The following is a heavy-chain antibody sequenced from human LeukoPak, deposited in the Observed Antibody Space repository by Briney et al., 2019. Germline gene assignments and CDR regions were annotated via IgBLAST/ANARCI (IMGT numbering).Heavy chain of an antibody. CDR1: GGSVSSYY. J-gene: IGHJ4*02. CDR3: ARERPNMCYFDY. CDR2: IYFSGSS. Sequence: SETLSLTCTVSGGSVSSYYWSWIRQPPGKGLEWIGYIYFSGSSNYSPSLKSRVTMSVDTSKNQFSLKLTSVTAADTAVYYCARERPNMCYFDYWGQGTLVTVSS. V-gene: IGHV4-59*02. D-gene: IGHD1/OR15-1a*01.